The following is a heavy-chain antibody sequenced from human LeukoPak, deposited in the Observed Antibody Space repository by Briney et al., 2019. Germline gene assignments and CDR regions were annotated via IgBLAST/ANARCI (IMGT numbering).Heavy chain of an antibody. Sequence: ASVKVSCKASGYTFTINGISWVRQAPGQGLEWMGWISAYSGNTNYAEKVQGRVTMTTDTSTSTAYMELRSLRSDDTAVYYCARERDSSGYYSVGYWGQGTLVTVSS. V-gene: IGHV1-18*01. J-gene: IGHJ4*02. CDR1: GYTFTING. CDR3: ARERDSSGYYSVGY. D-gene: IGHD3-22*01. CDR2: ISAYSGNT.